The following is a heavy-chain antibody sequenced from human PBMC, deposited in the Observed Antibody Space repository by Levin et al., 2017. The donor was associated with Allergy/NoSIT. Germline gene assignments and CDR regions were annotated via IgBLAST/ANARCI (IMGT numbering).Heavy chain of an antibody. V-gene: IGHV5-51*01. J-gene: IGHJ4*02. Sequence: GGSLRLSCQASGYSFTSYWFGWVRQRPGKGLEWMGLIFPSDSDTRVSPAFRGQIIMSVDKSINTAYLQWSSLNVSDSAMYYCARRDSDGSNSFDYWGQGTLVTVSA. CDR2: IFPSDSDT. D-gene: IGHD4-23*01. CDR3: ARRDSDGSNSFDY. CDR1: GYSFTSYW.